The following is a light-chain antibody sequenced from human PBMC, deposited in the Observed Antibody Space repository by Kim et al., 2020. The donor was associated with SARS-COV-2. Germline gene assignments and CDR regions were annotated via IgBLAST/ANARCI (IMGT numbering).Light chain of an antibody. Sequence: QSALTQPASVSGSPGQSITISCTGTSSDVGNYKYVSWYQQHPDRAPKLVIYDVTNRPSGVSDRFSGSKSGNTASLTISGLQAEDEADYYCASYTISTTLIFGAGTQLTVL. CDR1: SSDVGNYKY. V-gene: IGLV2-14*03. CDR3: ASYTISTTLI. J-gene: IGLJ2*01. CDR2: DVT.